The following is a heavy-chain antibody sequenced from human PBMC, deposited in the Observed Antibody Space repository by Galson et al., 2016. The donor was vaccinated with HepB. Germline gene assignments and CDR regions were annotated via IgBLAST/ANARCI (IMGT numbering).Heavy chain of an antibody. Sequence: TLSLTCTVSGGSISSGSYYWSWIRQPAGKGLEWIGRISTSGSTNYNPSLKSRVTMSVDTSKNQFSLKLNSVTAADAAVYYCARVGSGSFPFYYYYGMDVWGKGTTVTVSS. V-gene: IGHV4-61*02. J-gene: IGHJ6*04. CDR1: GGSISSGSYY. CDR2: ISTSGST. CDR3: ARVGSGSFPFYYYYGMDV. D-gene: IGHD5-12*01.